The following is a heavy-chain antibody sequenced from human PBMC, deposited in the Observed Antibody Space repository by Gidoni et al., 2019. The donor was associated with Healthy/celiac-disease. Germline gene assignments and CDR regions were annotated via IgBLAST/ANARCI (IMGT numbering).Heavy chain of an antibody. Sequence: QVQLVQSGAAVTKPGASVKCSCKASGSIFTSYDIKWVRQATGQGLEWKGWMNPNSGNTGYAQKFQGRVTMTRNTAISTAYMELSSLRSEDTAVYYCARSIAAPGGDYGMDVWGQGTTVTVSS. D-gene: IGHD6-6*01. CDR3: ARSIAAPGGDYGMDV. V-gene: IGHV1-8*01. J-gene: IGHJ6*02. CDR1: GSIFTSYD. CDR2: MNPNSGNT.